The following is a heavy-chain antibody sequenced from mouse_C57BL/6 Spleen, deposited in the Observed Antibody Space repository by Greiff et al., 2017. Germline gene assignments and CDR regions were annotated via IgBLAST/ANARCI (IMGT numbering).Heavy chain of an antibody. CDR1: GYTFTDYE. Sequence: QVQLQQSGAELVRPGASVTLSCKASGYTFTDYEMHWVKQTPLHGLEWIGAIDPETGGTAYNQKFKGKAILTADKSSSTAYMELRSLTSEDSAVYYCTTRPSSYWYFDVWGTGTTVTVSS. D-gene: IGHD3-2*02. J-gene: IGHJ1*03. CDR2: IDPETGGT. CDR3: TTRPSSYWYFDV. V-gene: IGHV1-15*01.